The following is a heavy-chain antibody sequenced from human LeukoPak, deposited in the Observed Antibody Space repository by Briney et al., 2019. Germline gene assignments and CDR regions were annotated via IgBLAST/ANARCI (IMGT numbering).Heavy chain of an antibody. CDR2: ISYDGSNK. CDR1: GVTCSGDG. D-gene: IGHD3-22*01. CDR3: AKGKRTYYYDSSGYYCDY. Sequence: WRTLRLTCAGQGVTCSGDGVHWVRWAPGKGLEWVAVISYDGSNKYYADSVKGRFTISRDNSKNTLYLQMNSLRAEDTAVYYCAKGKRTYYYDSSGYYCDYWGQGTLVTVSS. J-gene: IGHJ4*02. V-gene: IGHV3-30*06.